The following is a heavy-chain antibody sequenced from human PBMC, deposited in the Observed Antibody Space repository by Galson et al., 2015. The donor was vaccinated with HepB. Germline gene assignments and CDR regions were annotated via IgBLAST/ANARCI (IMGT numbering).Heavy chain of an antibody. Sequence: SLRLSCAASGFSFSTYTMNWVRQAPGEGLEWVASISTTANHISYARSVQGRFTISRDNAKNSLYLQLSSLRAEDTAVYYCAKDTPNPPARGWSYFDLWGQGTLVTVSS. CDR3: AKDTPNPPARGWSYFDL. CDR1: GFSFSTYT. D-gene: IGHD2-15*01. CDR2: ISTTANHI. V-gene: IGHV3-21*01. J-gene: IGHJ4*02.